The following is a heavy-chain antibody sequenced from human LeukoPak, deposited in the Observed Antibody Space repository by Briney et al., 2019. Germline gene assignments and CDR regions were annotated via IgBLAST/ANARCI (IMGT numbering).Heavy chain of an antibody. CDR3: ARGPSGSYYLNAFDI. CDR1: GYTFTSYA. CDR2: INAGNGNT. D-gene: IGHD1-26*01. Sequence: ASVKVSCKASGYTFTSYAMHWVRQAPGQRLEWMGWINAGNGNTKYSQEFQGRVTITRDTSASTAYMELSSLRSEDMAVYYCARGPSGSYYLNAFDIWGQGTMVTVSS. V-gene: IGHV1-3*03. J-gene: IGHJ3*02.